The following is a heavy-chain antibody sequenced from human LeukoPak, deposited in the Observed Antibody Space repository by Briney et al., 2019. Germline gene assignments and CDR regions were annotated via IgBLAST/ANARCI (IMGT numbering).Heavy chain of an antibody. V-gene: IGHV3-21*06. J-gene: IGHJ4*02. CDR1: GFTFSSYS. CDR2: ISSSSSYI. Sequence: PGGSLRLSCAASGFTFSSYSMNWVRQAPGKGREWVSSISSSSSYIYYADSVKGRFTISRDNAKNSLYLQMNSLRPEDTAVYYCAREYSSSSGRSFDYWGQGTLVTVSS. D-gene: IGHD6-6*01. CDR3: AREYSSSSGRSFDY.